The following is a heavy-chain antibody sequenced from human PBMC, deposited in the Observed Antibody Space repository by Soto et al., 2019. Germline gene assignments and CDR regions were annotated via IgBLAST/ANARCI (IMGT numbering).Heavy chain of an antibody. V-gene: IGHV6-1*01. CDR1: GDSVSSSRAA. CDR2: TYYRSRWYS. J-gene: IGHJ3*02. D-gene: IGHD3-10*01. CDR3: AREDSAGTTDAFDM. Sequence: QVPLQQSGPGLVKPSQTLSLTCAISGDSVSSSRAAWGWIRQSASRGLEWLGRTYYRSRWYSDYAEPVKSLITTKPDTYRKQLSLQLNSATPEDTAEYYCAREDSAGTTDAFDMWGQGTMVTVSS.